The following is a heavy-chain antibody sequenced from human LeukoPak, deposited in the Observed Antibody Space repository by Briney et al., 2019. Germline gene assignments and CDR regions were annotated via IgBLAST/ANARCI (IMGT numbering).Heavy chain of an antibody. CDR3: ARDSHDWNYSGFDP. D-gene: IGHD1-7*01. CDR2: IKPNSGGT. Sequence: ASVKVSCKASGYTFTGYYIHWVRQAPGQGLEWMGWIKPNSGGTNYAQKFQCRVTMTRDTSFSTAYMELSRLRSDDTAVYYCARDSHDWNYSGFDPWGQRTLVTVSS. V-gene: IGHV1-2*02. J-gene: IGHJ5*02. CDR1: GYTFTGYY.